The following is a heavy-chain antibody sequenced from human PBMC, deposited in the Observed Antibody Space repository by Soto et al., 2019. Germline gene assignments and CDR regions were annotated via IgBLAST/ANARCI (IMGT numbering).Heavy chain of an antibody. V-gene: IGHV3-9*01. CDR3: ARVPKGQLWTFDY. CDR1: GFTFHNYA. Sequence: PGGSLRLSCAASGFTFHNYAMHWVRQAPGKGLEWVSGINWNSVTFDYADSVKGRFTISRENAKNSLYLQMNSLRAGDTAVYYCARVPKGQLWTFDYWGQGTLVTVSS. J-gene: IGHJ4*02. CDR2: INWNSVTF. D-gene: IGHD5-18*01.